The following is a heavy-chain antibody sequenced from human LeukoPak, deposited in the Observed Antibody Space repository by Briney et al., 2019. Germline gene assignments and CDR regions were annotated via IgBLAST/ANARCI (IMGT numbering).Heavy chain of an antibody. Sequence: GGSLRLSCAASGFTFSSYAMSWVRQAPGKGLEWVSAISGSGGSTYYADSVKGRFTISRDNSKNTLYLQMNSLGAEDTAVYYCAKGLGDYGDYGAFDIWGQGTMVTVSS. D-gene: IGHD4-17*01. CDR3: AKGLGDYGDYGAFDI. V-gene: IGHV3-23*01. CDR2: ISGSGGST. CDR1: GFTFSSYA. J-gene: IGHJ3*02.